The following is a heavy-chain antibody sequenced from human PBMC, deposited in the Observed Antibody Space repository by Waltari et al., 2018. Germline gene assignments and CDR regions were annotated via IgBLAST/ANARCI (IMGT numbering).Heavy chain of an antibody. Sequence: EVQLVESGGGLVQPGGSLRLSCAASGFTFSTYEMNWVRQAPGKGREWVSYISSSCSAIYYADSVKGRFTISRDNAKNSLYLQVNSLRAEDTAVYYCATLGATCYWGQGTLVTVSS. D-gene: IGHD1-26*01. CDR3: ATLGATCY. CDR2: ISSSCSAI. V-gene: IGHV3-48*03. CDR1: GFTFSTYE. J-gene: IGHJ1*01.